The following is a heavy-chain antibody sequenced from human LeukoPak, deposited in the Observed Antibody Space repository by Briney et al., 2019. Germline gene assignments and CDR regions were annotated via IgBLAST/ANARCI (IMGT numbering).Heavy chain of an antibody. Sequence: GGSLRLSCKASGFAFGDYAVNWVRQPPGQVLEWVGLIRSRIYGGTRDYATSVQGRFSISRDDSNSIAYLQLNNLESEDTGIYFCARVEASPRRLYIYYMDVWGKGTTVTVS. CDR1: GFAFGDYA. CDR2: IRSRIYGGTR. CDR3: ARVEASPRRLYIYYMDV. D-gene: IGHD2-2*02. J-gene: IGHJ6*03. V-gene: IGHV3-49*04.